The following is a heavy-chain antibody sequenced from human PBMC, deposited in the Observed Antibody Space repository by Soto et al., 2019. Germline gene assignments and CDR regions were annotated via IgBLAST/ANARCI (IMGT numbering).Heavy chain of an antibody. D-gene: IGHD2-15*01. CDR3: AREVEDIVVVVAATRDYYYYVDV. V-gene: IGHV1-69*04. J-gene: IGHJ6*03. CDR2: IIPILGIA. Sequence: SVKVSCKASGGTFSSYTISWVRQAPGQGLEWMGRIIPILGIANYAQKFQGRVTITADKSTSTAYMELSSLRSEDTAVYYCAREVEDIVVVVAATRDYYYYVDVWGKGTTVTVSS. CDR1: GGTFSSYT.